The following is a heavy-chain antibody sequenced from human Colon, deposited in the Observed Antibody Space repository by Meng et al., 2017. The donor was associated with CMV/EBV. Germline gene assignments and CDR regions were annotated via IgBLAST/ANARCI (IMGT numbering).Heavy chain of an antibody. D-gene: IGHD2-2*01. CDR3: ARAKYCITSSCPPSDSFDF. Sequence: GESLKISWAASGFPFSTYWMTWVRQAPGKGLEWVANIKQDGSETYSVDSVKGRFTISRDNAKNSLFLQMNNLRAEDTAVYYCARAKYCITSSCPPSDSFDFWGQGTKVTVSS. J-gene: IGHJ3*01. CDR1: GFPFSTYW. V-gene: IGHV3-7*01. CDR2: IKQDGSET.